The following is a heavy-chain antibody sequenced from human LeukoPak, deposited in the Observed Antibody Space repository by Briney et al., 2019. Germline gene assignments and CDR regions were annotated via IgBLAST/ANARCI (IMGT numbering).Heavy chain of an antibody. CDR3: AKDQRQWLPKGGFDY. CDR2: ISYDGNNK. J-gene: IGHJ4*02. D-gene: IGHD6-19*01. V-gene: IGHV3-30*18. Sequence: PGRSLRLSCAASGFTFSIYGMHWARQAPGKGLEWVAVISYDGNNKYYADSVKGRFTISRDNSKNTLYLQMDNLRAEDTAVYYCAKDQRQWLPKGGFDYWGQGTLVTVSS. CDR1: GFTFSIYG.